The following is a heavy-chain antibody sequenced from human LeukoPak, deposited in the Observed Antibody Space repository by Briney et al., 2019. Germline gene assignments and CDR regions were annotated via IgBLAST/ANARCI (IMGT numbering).Heavy chain of an antibody. CDR1: GFTFSSYA. CDR3: AKGLLITILGSLDY. J-gene: IGHJ4*02. Sequence: SGGSLRLSCAASGFTFSSYAMSWVRQAPGKGLEWVSAISGSGGSTYYADSVKGRFTISRDNSKNTLYLQMNSLRAEDTAVYYCAKGLLITILGSLDYWGQGTLVTVSS. CDR2: ISGSGGST. V-gene: IGHV3-23*01. D-gene: IGHD3-3*01.